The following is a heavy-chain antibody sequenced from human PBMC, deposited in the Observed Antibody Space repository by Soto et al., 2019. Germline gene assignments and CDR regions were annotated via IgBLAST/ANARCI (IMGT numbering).Heavy chain of an antibody. D-gene: IGHD3-10*01. CDR3: ARGYGSGSYYNLYYYYGMDV. V-gene: IGHV4-34*01. CDR2: INHSGST. J-gene: IGHJ6*02. CDR1: GGSFSGYY. Sequence: TSETLSLTCAVYGGSFSGYYWSWIRQPPGKGLEWIGEINHSGSTNYNPSLKSRVTISVDTSKNQFSLKLSSVTAADTAVYYCARGYGSGSYYNLYYYYGMDVWGQGTTVTVSS.